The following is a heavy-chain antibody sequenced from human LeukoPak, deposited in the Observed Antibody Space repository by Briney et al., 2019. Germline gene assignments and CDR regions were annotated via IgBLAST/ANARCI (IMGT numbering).Heavy chain of an antibody. D-gene: IGHD5-18*01. V-gene: IGHV3-21*01. J-gene: IGHJ4*02. CDR3: AATAMAFGFDFDY. CDR1: GFTFSSYS. Sequence: PGGSLRLSCAASGFTFSSYSMNWVRQAPGKGLEWVSSISSSSSYIYYADSVKGRFTISRDNAKNSLYLQMNSLRAEDTAVYYCAATAMAFGFDFDYWGQGTLVTVSS. CDR2: ISSSSSYI.